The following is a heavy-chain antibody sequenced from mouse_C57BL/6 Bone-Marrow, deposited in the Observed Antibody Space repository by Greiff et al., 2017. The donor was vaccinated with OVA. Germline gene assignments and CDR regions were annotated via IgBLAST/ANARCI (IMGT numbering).Heavy chain of an antibody. J-gene: IGHJ2*01. CDR2: IDPETGGT. CDR1: GYTFTDYE. D-gene: IGHD1-1*01. V-gene: IGHV1-15*01. CDR3: TRLHYGSSYENY. Sequence: VQLKQSGAELVRPGASVTLSCKASGYTFTDYEMHWVKQTPVHGLEWIGAIDPETGGTAYNQKFKGKAILTADKSSSTAYMELRSLTSEDSAVYYCTRLHYGSSYENYWGQGTTLTDSS.